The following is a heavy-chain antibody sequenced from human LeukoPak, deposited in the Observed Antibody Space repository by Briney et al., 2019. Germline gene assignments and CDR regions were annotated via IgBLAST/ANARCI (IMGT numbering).Heavy chain of an antibody. CDR3: ARAPSEIGGYYPEYFRH. CDR2: IKSDGRT. Sequence: VGSLRLSCAASGLALSSYWMHWVRQAPGKGLVWVSRIKSDGRTNYADSVKGRFTISRDNAKNTVSLQMNSLRAEDTGVYYCARAPSEIGGYYPEYFRHWGQGTLVIVSS. D-gene: IGHD3-22*01. CDR1: GLALSSYW. J-gene: IGHJ1*01. V-gene: IGHV3-74*01.